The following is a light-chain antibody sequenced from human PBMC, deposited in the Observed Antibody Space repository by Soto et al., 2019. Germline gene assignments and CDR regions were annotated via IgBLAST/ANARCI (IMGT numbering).Light chain of an antibody. Sequence: EMVLTQSPGTLSLSPGERATLSCRASQSVSSNLAWYQQKPGQAPRLLIYGASNRATGIPDRFSGSGSGTDFILTISRLEPEDFAVYYCQQYDSSPRTFGQGTKVDI. V-gene: IGKV3-20*01. CDR3: QQYDSSPRT. CDR1: QSVSSN. CDR2: GAS. J-gene: IGKJ1*01.